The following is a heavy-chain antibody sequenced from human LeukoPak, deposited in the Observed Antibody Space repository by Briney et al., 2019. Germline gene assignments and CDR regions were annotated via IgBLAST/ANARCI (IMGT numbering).Heavy chain of an antibody. CDR2: IYYSGST. D-gene: IGHD6-13*01. J-gene: IGHJ4*02. V-gene: IGHV4-31*03. Sequence: SETLSLTCTVSSGSISSGGYYWSWIRQHPGKGLEWIGYIYYSGSTYYNPSLKSRVTISVDTSKNQFSLKVNSLTAADTAVYYCTRASRAEAGVPYYFDYWGQGTLVTVSS. CDR3: TRASRAEAGVPYYFDY. CDR1: SGSISSGGYY.